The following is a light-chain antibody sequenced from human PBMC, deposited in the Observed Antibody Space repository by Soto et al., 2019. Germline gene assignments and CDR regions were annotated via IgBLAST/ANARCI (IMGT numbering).Light chain of an antibody. J-gene: IGKJ1*01. V-gene: IGKV3-20*01. CDR2: GAS. CDR3: EQYGRSRT. CDR1: QSVSSSY. Sequence: EIVLTQSPGTLSLSTGERATLSGRASQSVSSSYLAWYQQKPGQAPRLLIYGASSSATGIPDRFSGSGSGTDFTLNISRLEPEDFAVYYCEQYGRSRTFGQGTKVEIK.